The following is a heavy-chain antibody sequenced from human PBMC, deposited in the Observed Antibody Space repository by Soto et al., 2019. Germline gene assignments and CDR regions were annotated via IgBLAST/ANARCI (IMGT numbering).Heavy chain of an antibody. V-gene: IGHV3-30*18. CDR3: AKDHTRGWSSDS. CDR1: GFTFNTYG. D-gene: IGHD6-19*01. Sequence: QVQLVESGGGVVQPGRSLRLSCAASGFTFNTYGMTWVRQAPGKGLEWVAVISYDGGRKFYADSVKGRFTISRDNSKNTVYLQVNSLRGEDTAVYYCAKDHTRGWSSDSWGQGTLVTVSS. J-gene: IGHJ4*02. CDR2: ISYDGGRK.